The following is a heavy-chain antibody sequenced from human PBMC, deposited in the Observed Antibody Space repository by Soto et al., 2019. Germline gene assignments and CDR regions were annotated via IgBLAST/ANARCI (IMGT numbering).Heavy chain of an antibody. CDR3: ARDRPEYGDYGSFDH. D-gene: IGHD4-17*01. CDR1: GYTFSSFG. Sequence: GPSVKVSCKASGYTFSSFGISWVRQAPEQGLEWMGWISVYNGDTNFAQRFQGRVTMTTDTSTNTADMELRSLRSDDTAVYYCARDRPEYGDYGSFDHWGQGTLVTVSS. J-gene: IGHJ4*02. V-gene: IGHV1-18*01. CDR2: ISVYNGDT.